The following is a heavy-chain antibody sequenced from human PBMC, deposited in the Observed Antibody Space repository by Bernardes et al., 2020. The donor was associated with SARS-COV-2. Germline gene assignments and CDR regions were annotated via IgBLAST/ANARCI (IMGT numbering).Heavy chain of an antibody. CDR2: ISSGSDYR. Sequence: GGSLRLSCEAAGFTFSDYNMNWVRQAPGKGLEWVSSISSGSDYRYYADSVKGRFAVSRDNAKNSLYLRMNSLRAEDTAIYYCARLLWSGVIVTYSPTFDYWGQGTLVTVSS. CDR1: GFTFSDYN. J-gene: IGHJ4*02. V-gene: IGHV3-21*01. D-gene: IGHD3-10*01. CDR3: ARLLWSGVIVTYSPTFDY.